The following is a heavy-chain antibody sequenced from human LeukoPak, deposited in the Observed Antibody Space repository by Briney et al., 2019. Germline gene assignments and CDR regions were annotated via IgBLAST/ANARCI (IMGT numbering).Heavy chain of an antibody. CDR2: IYHSGST. CDR1: GGSISSGGYS. J-gene: IGHJ3*02. D-gene: IGHD4-17*01. V-gene: IGHV4-30-2*01. Sequence: PSQTLSLTCAVSGGSISSGGYSWSWLRQPPGKGLEWIGYIYHSGSTYYNPSLKSRVTISVDRSKNQFSLKLSSVTAADTAVYYCAGVTVTTPNDAFDIWGQGTMVTVSS. CDR3: AGVTVTTPNDAFDI.